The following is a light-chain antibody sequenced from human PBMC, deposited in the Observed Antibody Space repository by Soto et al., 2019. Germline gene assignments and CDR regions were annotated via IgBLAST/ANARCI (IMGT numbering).Light chain of an antibody. V-gene: IGLV2-14*03. CDR1: SSDVGGYDY. CDR3: SSYTSSSPYV. CDR2: DVS. J-gene: IGLJ1*01. Sequence: QSVLTQPASVSGSPGQSITISCTGTSSDVGGYDYVSWYQQHPGKVPKLMIYDVSLRPSGVSNRFSGSKSGNTAPLPISGLQAEDEADYYCSSYTSSSPYVFGTGTKLTVL.